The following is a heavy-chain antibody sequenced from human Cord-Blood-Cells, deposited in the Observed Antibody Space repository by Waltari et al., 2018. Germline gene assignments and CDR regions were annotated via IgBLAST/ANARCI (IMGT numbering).Heavy chain of an antibody. CDR1: GGSFSGYY. V-gene: IGHV4-34*01. Sequence: QVQLQQWGAGLLKPSETLSLTCAVYGGSFSGYYWSWIRQPPGQGLGWIGEINHSGSTSDNPSLKSRVTISVETCKSQFSLKLSSVTAADSAVYYCAREAAAILDAVDIWGQGTMVTVSS. D-gene: IGHD2-2*02. CDR2: INHSGST. CDR3: AREAAAILDAVDI. J-gene: IGHJ3*02.